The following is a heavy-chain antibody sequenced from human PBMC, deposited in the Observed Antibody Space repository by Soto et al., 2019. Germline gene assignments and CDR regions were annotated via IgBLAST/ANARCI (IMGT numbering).Heavy chain of an antibody. D-gene: IGHD6-13*01. CDR3: ARTYGSSWSPCGY. J-gene: IGHJ4*02. Sequence: QVQLQQWGAGLLKPSETLSLTCAVHGGSFSGYYWSWIRQPPGKGLEWIGEINQRGSTNYNPSLKGRLTISVDTSKNQCCLKLSSVTAADTAVYYCARTYGSSWSPCGYWGQGTLVTVSS. CDR1: GGSFSGYY. CDR2: INQRGST. V-gene: IGHV4-34*01.